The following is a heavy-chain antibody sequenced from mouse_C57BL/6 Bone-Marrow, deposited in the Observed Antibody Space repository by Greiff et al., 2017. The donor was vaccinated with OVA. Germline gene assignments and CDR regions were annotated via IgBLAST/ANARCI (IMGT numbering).Heavy chain of an antibody. D-gene: IGHD1-1*01. Sequence: VQLKQSGPELVKPGASVKISCKASGYSFTDYNMNWVKQSNGKSLEWIGVINPNYGTTSYNEKFKGKATLTAEKSSSTAYMQLSSLTSEDSAVYFCARRNYYGSSPYYAMDYWGQGTSVTVSS. J-gene: IGHJ4*01. CDR3: ARRNYYGSSPYYAMDY. V-gene: IGHV1-39*01. CDR2: INPNYGTT. CDR1: GYSFTDYN.